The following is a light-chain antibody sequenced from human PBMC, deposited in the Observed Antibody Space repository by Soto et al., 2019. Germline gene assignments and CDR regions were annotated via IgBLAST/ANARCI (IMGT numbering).Light chain of an antibody. CDR3: SSYTSSSTYV. J-gene: IGLJ1*01. V-gene: IGLV2-14*01. CDR2: EVS. CDR1: SSDVGRYKY. Sequence: QSALTQPASVSGSPGQSITISCTGTSSDVGRYKYVSWYQQHPGKVPKLMIYEVSNRPSGVSNRFSGSKSGNTASLTISGLQAEDEADYYCSSYTSSSTYVFGTGTKLTVL.